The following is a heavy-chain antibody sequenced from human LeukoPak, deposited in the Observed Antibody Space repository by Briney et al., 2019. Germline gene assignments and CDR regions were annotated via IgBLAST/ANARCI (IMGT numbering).Heavy chain of an antibody. CDR2: ISSSSSTI. V-gene: IGHV3-48*01. D-gene: IGHD3-3*01. CDR3: ARDRERITIFGVAHRLRFDP. J-gene: IGHJ5*02. Sequence: GGSLRLSCAASGFTFSSYSMNWVRQAPGKGLEWVSYISSSSSTIYYADSVKGRFTISRDNAKNSLYLQMNSLRAEDTAVYYCARDRERITIFGVAHRLRFDPWGQGTLVTVSS. CDR1: GFTFSSYS.